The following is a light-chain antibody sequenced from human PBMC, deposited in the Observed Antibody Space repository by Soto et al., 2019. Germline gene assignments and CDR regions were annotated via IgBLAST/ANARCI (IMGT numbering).Light chain of an antibody. CDR2: KVS. CDR3: LQGTHWPIT. CDR1: QSLAHSAGIAY. V-gene: IGKV2-30*02. J-gene: IGKJ5*01. Sequence: VVMTQSPLSLPVTLGQPASISCRANQSLAHSAGIAYFSWFQQRPGRSPRRLIYKVSNRDCGVPARLSGSGSGTDFALKISRVEAEDVGVYYCLQGTHWPITFGQGTGVEIK.